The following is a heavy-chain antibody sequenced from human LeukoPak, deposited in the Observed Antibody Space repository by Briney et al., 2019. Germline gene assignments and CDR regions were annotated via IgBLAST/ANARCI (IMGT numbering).Heavy chain of an antibody. CDR1: GGSFSGYY. V-gene: IGHV4-34*01. CDR2: INHSGST. CDR3: ARVVTVTMPYYFDY. J-gene: IGHJ4*02. D-gene: IGHD4-17*01. Sequence: SETLSLTCAVYGGSFSGYYWSWIRQPPGKGLEWIGEINHSGSTNYNPSLKSRVTISVDTSKNQFSLKLSSVTVADTAVYYCARVVTVTMPYYFDYWGQGTLVTVSS.